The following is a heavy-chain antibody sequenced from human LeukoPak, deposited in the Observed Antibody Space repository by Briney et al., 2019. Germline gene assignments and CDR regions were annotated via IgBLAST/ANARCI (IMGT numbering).Heavy chain of an antibody. D-gene: IGHD1-26*01. CDR2: IYTSGST. Sequence: SETLSLTCTVSGGSISSYYWSWIRQPAGWGLEWIGRIYTSGSTNYNPSLKSRVTMSVDTSKNQFSLKLSSVTAADTALYYCASSGYKFGGSYWWFDYWGQGTLVTVSS. CDR1: GGSISSYY. J-gene: IGHJ4*02. CDR3: ASSGYKFGGSYWWFDY. V-gene: IGHV4-4*07.